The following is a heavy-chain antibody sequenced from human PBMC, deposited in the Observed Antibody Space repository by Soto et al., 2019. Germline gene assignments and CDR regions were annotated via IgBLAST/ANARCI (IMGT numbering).Heavy chain of an antibody. CDR2: FDPEDGET. J-gene: IGHJ5*02. D-gene: IGHD2-15*01. Sequence: GASVKVSCKVSGYTLTELSMHWVRQAPGKGLEWMGGFDPEDGETIYAQKFQGRVAMTEDTSTDTAYMELSSLRSEDTAVYYCAADFNFIGDNCSGGSCYFSPNWFDPWGQGTLVTVSS. CDR1: GYTLTELS. V-gene: IGHV1-24*01. CDR3: AADFNFIGDNCSGGSCYFSPNWFDP.